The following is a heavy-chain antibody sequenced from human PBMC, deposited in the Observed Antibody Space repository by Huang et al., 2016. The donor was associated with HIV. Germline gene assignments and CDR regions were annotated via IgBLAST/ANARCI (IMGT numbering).Heavy chain of an antibody. CDR3: ASDPIIKAFDI. J-gene: IGHJ3*02. V-gene: IGHV3-7*01. CDR2: IKEDGGQK. Sequence: EVQLVESGGGLVQPGGSLRFSCAASELSFSTHWLMWLRQVPGKGLEGVASIKEDGGQKDYLDSVKGRFIISRDNSKHSLYLQMNNLRTEDTAIYYCASDPIIKAFDIWGQGTMVTVSS. CDR1: ELSFSTHW.